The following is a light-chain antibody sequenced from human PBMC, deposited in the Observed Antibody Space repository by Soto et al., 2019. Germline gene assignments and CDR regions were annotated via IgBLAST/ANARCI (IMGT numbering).Light chain of an antibody. CDR2: DNA. CDR1: SSNIGRNF. J-gene: IGLJ2*01. V-gene: IGLV1-51*01. Sequence: QSVLTQPPSVSAAPGQKVTISCSGSSSNIGRNFVSWYQHLPRTAPKLLLYDNAKRPSGIPDRFSGSKSGMSATLNIAGLQTGDEADYYCGTWDSSLKAWPFGRGTQLTVL. CDR3: GTWDSSLKAWP.